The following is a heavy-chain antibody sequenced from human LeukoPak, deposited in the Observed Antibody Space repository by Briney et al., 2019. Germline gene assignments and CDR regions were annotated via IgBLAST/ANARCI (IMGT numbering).Heavy chain of an antibody. Sequence: GGSLRLSCVVSGITFSSYAMSWVRQAPGKGPEWLSGIGSSGATTYHADAVRGRFIISRDNSKTTLYLQMNSLRAEDTAVYYCARDPEDLVLGVHYFDYWGQGTLVAVSS. D-gene: IGHD1-1*01. J-gene: IGHJ4*02. CDR1: GITFSSYA. CDR3: ARDPEDLVLGVHYFDY. CDR2: IGSSGATT. V-gene: IGHV3-23*01.